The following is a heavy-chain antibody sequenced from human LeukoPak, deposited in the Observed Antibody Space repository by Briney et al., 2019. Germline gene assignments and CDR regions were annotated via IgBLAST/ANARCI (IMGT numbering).Heavy chain of an antibody. CDR3: ARMFSDYDILTGWPPGVY. J-gene: IGHJ4*02. Sequence: ASVKVSCKASGYTFTGYYMHWVRQAPGQGLEWMGWINPNSGGTNYAQKFQGRVTMTRHTSISTAYMELSRLRSDDTAVYYCARMFSDYDILTGWPPGVYWGQGTLVTVSS. D-gene: IGHD3-9*01. CDR1: GYTFTGYY. V-gene: IGHV1-2*02. CDR2: INPNSGGT.